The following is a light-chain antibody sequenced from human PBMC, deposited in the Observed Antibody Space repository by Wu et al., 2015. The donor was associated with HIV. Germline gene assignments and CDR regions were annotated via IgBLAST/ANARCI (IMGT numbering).Light chain of an antibody. CDR1: KVLTI. CDR2: EAT. Sequence: SPSSLSALSETQLPLLAGKVKVLTISKLVSAVPGRVPKLLISEATKLQRGLPSRFSGKQLGTEFTLTINNLQREDFATYYCQQSFNVPRTFGQGTKVELK. CDR3: QQSFNVPRT. V-gene: IGKV1-39*01. J-gene: IGKJ1*01.